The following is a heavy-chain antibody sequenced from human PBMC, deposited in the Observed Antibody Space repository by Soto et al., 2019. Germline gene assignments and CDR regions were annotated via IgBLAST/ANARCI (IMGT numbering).Heavy chain of an antibody. CDR3: ERDPPLFFTSSPEGAGL. J-gene: IGHJ4*02. V-gene: IGHV1-2*02. D-gene: IGHD6-6*01. CDR1: GYIFTDSH. CDR2: IKPKTGDT. Sequence: QVQLVQSGTEVKKPGASVKVSCKASGYIFTDSHIHWVRQASGQGLEWLGWIKPKTGDTHYAQKFKGRIILTRDTSISTAYMELTNLTFDDTAVYYCERDPPLFFTSSPEGAGLWGQGTLVTVSS.